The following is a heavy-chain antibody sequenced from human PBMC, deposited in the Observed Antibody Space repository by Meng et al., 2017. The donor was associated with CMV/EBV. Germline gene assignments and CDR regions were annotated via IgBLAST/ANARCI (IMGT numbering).Heavy chain of an antibody. CDR3: ASRSVRITIFGVAHDAFDI. CDR1: GFFASSNY. CDR2: IYSGGST. Sequence: GESLKISCAASGFFASSNYMSWVRQAPGKGLEWVSVIYSGGSTYYADSVKGRFTISRDKSKNTLYLQMNSLRAEDTAVYYYASRSVRITIFGVAHDAFDIWGQGTMVTVSS. V-gene: IGHV3-66*02. J-gene: IGHJ3*02. D-gene: IGHD3-3*01.